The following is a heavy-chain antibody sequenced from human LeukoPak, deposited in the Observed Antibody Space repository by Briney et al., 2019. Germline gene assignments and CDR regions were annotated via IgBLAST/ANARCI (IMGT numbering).Heavy chain of an antibody. J-gene: IGHJ5*02. CDR3: ARDLAIIAVAGTDSFDP. CDR1: GYTFTSYD. V-gene: IGHV1-8*01. CDR2: MNPNSGNT. D-gene: IGHD6-19*01. Sequence: ASVKVSCKASGYTFTSYDINWVRQATGQGLEWMGWMNPNSGNTGYAQKFQGRVTMTRHTSITTACIELSSLRSADTAVYYCARDLAIIAVAGTDSFDPWGQGTLVTVSS.